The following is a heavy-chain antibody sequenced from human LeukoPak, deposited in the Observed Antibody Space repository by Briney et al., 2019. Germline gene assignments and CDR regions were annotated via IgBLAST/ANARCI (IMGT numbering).Heavy chain of an antibody. CDR3: ARDTAMVPPYFDY. CDR1: GGSFRGYY. CDR2: INHIGST. D-gene: IGHD5-18*01. V-gene: IGHV4-34*01. J-gene: IGHJ4*02. Sequence: PSETLSLTCAVYGGSFRGYYWSWIRQPPGKGLKWIGEINHIGSTNYNPSLKSRVTISVDTSKNQFSLKLSSVTAADTAVYYCARDTAMVPPYFDYWGQGTLVTVSS.